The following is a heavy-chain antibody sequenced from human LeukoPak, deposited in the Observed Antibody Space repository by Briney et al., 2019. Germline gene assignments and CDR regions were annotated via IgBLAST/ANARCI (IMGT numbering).Heavy chain of an antibody. CDR2: ISSSSGTI. CDR3: ARAVSCTNGACAHDAFHI. Sequence: GGSLRLSCAASGFTFSSYSMNWVRQAPGKGLEWVSYISSSSGTINYADSVKGRFTISRDNAKSSLYLQMNSLRAEDTAVYYCARAVSCTNGACAHDAFHIWGLGTMVTVSS. CDR1: GFTFSSYS. J-gene: IGHJ3*02. D-gene: IGHD2-8*01. V-gene: IGHV3-48*01.